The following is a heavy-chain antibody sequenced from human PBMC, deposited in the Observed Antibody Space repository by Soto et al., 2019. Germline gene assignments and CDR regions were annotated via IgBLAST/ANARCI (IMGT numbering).Heavy chain of an antibody. CDR1: GGSISSGGYS. Sequence: SETLSLTCAVSGGSISSGGYSWSWIRQPPRKGLEWIGYIYHSGSTSYNPSLKSRVTISVDRSKNQFSLKLSSVTAADTAVYYCARVESYYDILTGYSRTYGMDVWGQGTTVTVSS. J-gene: IGHJ6*02. CDR2: IYHSGST. CDR3: ARVESYYDILTGYSRTYGMDV. V-gene: IGHV4-30-2*01. D-gene: IGHD3-9*01.